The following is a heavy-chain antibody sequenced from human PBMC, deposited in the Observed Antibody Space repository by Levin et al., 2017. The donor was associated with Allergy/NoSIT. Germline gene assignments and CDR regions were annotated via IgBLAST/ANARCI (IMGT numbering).Heavy chain of an antibody. Sequence: GGSLRLSCAASGFTFSSYAMSWVRQAPGKGLEWVSAISGSGGSTYYADSVKGRFTISRDNSKNTLYLQMNSLRAEDTAVYYCAVVPAAPNEILFDYWGQGTLVTVSS. CDR1: GFTFSSYA. D-gene: IGHD2-2*01. CDR2: ISGSGGST. V-gene: IGHV3-23*01. CDR3: AVVPAAPNEILFDY. J-gene: IGHJ4*02.